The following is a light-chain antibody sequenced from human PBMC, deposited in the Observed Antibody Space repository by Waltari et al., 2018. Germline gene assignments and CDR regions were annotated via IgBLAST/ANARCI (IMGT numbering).Light chain of an antibody. Sequence: SYEPTQPLSVSVALGQTARITCGGNNIGRKDVHWYQQKPGQAPVLVNRPSGIRERFSRSNSGNTATLTISRAQAGDEADYYCQVYDSNTWVFGGGTKLTVL. V-gene: IGLV3-9*01. CDR1: NIGRKD. J-gene: IGLJ3*02. CDR3: QVYDSNTWV.